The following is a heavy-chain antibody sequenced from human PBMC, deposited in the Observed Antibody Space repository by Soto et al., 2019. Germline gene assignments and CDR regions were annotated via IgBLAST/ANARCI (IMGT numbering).Heavy chain of an antibody. Sequence: EVQLVESGGGLVQPGGSLRLSCAASGFTVSSNYMSWVRQAPGKGLEWVSVIYSGGSTYYADSVKGRFTISRDNSKNTLYLQMTSLRAEDKDVYYCARDIVGRVDYCGQGTLVTVSS. CDR3: ARDIVGRVDY. J-gene: IGHJ4*02. V-gene: IGHV3-66*01. CDR2: IYSGGST. CDR1: GFTVSSNY. D-gene: IGHD1-26*01.